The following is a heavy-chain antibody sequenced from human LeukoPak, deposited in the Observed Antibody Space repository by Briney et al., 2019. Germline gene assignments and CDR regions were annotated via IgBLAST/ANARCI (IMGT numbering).Heavy chain of an antibody. Sequence: SETLSLTCTVSGDSISSYYWSWIRQPAGKGLEWIGRIYTSGGTNYNPSLKSRVTMSLDTSKNQFSLKLNSVTAADTAVYYCARDSGNYPYYFDYWGQGTLVTVSS. CDR3: ARDSGNYPYYFDY. CDR2: IYTSGGT. J-gene: IGHJ4*02. D-gene: IGHD1-26*01. V-gene: IGHV4-4*07. CDR1: GDSISSYY.